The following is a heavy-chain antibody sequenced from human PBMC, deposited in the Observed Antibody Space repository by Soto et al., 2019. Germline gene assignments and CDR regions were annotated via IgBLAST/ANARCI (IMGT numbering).Heavy chain of an antibody. J-gene: IGHJ4*02. V-gene: IGHV3-23*01. D-gene: IGHD3-22*01. CDR1: GFTFSSYA. CDR3: AKVFYYYGSSGYYYFDY. Sequence: PGGSLRLSCAASGFTFSSYAVSWVRQAPGKGPEWISSISGSGSTIYYADSVKGRFTISRDNSKNTLYLQMSSLRAEDTAVYYCAKVFYYYGSSGYYYFDYWGQGTLVTVS. CDR2: ISGSGSTI.